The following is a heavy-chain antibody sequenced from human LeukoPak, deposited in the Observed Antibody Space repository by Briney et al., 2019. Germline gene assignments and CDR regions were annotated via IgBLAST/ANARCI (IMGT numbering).Heavy chain of an antibody. J-gene: IGHJ4*02. CDR3: AKSGLNRFDY. CDR1: GFTFSSYA. D-gene: IGHD2-15*01. CDR2: ISGSGGSGST. Sequence: GGSLRLSCAASGFTFSSYAMHWVRPAPGKGREWVSTISGSGGSGSTNYADSVKGRFTISRDNSKNTLYLQMNSLRVEDTAVYYCAKSGLNRFDYWGQGTLVTVSS. V-gene: IGHV3-23*01.